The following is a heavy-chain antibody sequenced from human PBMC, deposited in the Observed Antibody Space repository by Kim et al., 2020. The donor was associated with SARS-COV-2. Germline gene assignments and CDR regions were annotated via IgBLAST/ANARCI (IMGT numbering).Heavy chain of an antibody. Sequence: SETLSLTCTVSGGSVSSGSYYWSWIRQPPGKGLEWIGYIYYSGSTNYNPSLKSRVTISVDTSKNQFSLKLSSVTAADTAVYYCARGEAGGNFDYWGQGTLVTVSS. CDR1: GGSVSSGSYY. D-gene: IGHD3-16*01. J-gene: IGHJ4*02. CDR2: IYYSGST. V-gene: IGHV4-61*01. CDR3: ARGEAGGNFDY.